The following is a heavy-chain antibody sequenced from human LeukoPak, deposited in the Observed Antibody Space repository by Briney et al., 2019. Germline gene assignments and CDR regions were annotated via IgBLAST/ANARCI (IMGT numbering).Heavy chain of an antibody. D-gene: IGHD5-12*01. V-gene: IGHV4-59*12. CDR3: ARLPRYGGYDHFDY. J-gene: IGHJ4*02. CDR1: GXSIASYY. Sequence: SETLSLTCTVSGXSIASYYGSWIRQPPGKGLEWIGYAYYRGTTSYNPSLKSRVTISVDTSKNQFSLKLNSVTAADTAVYYCARLPRYGGYDHFDYWGQGILVIVSS. CDR2: AYYRGTT.